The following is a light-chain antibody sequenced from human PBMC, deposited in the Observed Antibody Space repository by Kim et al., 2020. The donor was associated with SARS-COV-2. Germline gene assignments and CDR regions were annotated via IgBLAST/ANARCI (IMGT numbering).Light chain of an antibody. V-gene: IGKV3-15*01. Sequence: VVPAESATRACRASQSVNSNLAGNQKKPGQAPRLLIYGASTRATGIPATFSGSGSGTEFTLTISSLQSEDFAVYYCQQYNQWPLTFGGGTKVEIK. CDR1: QSVNSN. CDR3: QQYNQWPLT. CDR2: GAS. J-gene: IGKJ4*01.